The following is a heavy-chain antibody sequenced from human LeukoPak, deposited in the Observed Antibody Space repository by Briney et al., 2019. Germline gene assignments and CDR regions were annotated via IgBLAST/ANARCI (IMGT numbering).Heavy chain of an antibody. CDR1: GFTFSSYE. J-gene: IGHJ6*03. Sequence: GGSLGLSCAASGFTFSSYEMNWVRQVPGKGLEWVSYISSSGSTIYYADSVKGRFIISRDNAKNSLYLQMNSLRAEDTAVYYCARATYYYDSSGYYNYYYYMDVWGKGTTVTVSS. CDR2: ISSSGSTI. D-gene: IGHD3-22*01. CDR3: ARATYYYDSSGYYNYYYYMDV. V-gene: IGHV3-48*03.